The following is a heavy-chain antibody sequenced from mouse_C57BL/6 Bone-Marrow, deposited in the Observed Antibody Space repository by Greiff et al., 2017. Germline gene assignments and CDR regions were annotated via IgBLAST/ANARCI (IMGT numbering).Heavy chain of an antibody. J-gene: IGHJ1*03. D-gene: IGHD1-1*01. CDR1: GYAFTNYL. CDR2: INPGSGGT. V-gene: IGHV1-54*01. Sequence: QVQLQQSGAELVRPGTSVKVSCKASGYAFTNYLIEWVKQRPGQGLEWIGVINPGSGGTNYNEKFKGKATLTADKSSSTAYMQLSSLTSEDSAVYCCARLGYYGSRIDWYFDVWGTGTTVTVSS. CDR3: ARLGYYGSRIDWYFDV.